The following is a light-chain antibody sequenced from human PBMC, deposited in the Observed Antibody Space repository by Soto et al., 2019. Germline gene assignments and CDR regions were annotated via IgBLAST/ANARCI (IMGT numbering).Light chain of an antibody. Sequence: QSALTQPPSASGSPGQSVTISCTGTFNDVGGYNYVSWYQQHPGKAPKVIIYEVYKRPSGVPDRFSGSKSGKTASLTVSGLQADDEADYYCSSYAGSNNAYVFGTGTKVTVL. J-gene: IGLJ1*01. CDR1: FNDVGGYNY. V-gene: IGLV2-8*01. CDR2: EVY. CDR3: SSYAGSNNAYV.